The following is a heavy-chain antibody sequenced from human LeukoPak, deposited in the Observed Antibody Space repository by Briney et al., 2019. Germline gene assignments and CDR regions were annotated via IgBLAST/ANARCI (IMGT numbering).Heavy chain of an antibody. D-gene: IGHD4-17*01. CDR1: GGSISSGGYS. Sequence: SQTLSLTCAVSGGSISSGGYSWRWIRQPPGKGLEWIGYIYHSGSTYYNPSLKSRVTISVDRSKNQFSLKLSSVTAADTAVYYCAALYGDYDGVYWGQGTLVTVSS. J-gene: IGHJ4*02. V-gene: IGHV4-30-2*01. CDR2: IYHSGST. CDR3: AALYGDYDGVY.